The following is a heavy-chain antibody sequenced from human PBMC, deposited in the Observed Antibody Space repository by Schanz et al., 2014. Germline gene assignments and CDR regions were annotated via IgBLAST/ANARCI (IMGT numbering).Heavy chain of an antibody. CDR3: ARAHGNNWYGKGLDY. D-gene: IGHD1-1*01. Sequence: DLVESGGGFIQRGESLRLSCSASGFSFSSYSMNWVRQAPGKGLEWVSSISSSGSYIHYADSVKGRFTISRDNAKNTLYLQMNSLRADDTAVYFCARAHGNNWYGKGLDYWGQGTQVTVSS. CDR2: ISSSGSYI. J-gene: IGHJ4*02. CDR1: GFSFSSYS. V-gene: IGHV3-21*01.